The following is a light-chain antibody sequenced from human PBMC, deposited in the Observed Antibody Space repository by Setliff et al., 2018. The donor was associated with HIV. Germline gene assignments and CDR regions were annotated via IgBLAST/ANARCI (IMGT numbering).Light chain of an antibody. CDR3: SSLISSTSYV. J-gene: IGLJ1*01. CDR2: EIT. CDR1: SSDIGTYNS. V-gene: IGLV2-18*02. Sequence: QSVLTQPPSVSGSPGQSVTISCTGTSSDIGTYNSISWYQQTPGTAPTLIIYEITARPSGVPDRFSGSKSGNTASLTISGLQVEDEADYFCSSLISSTSYVFGTGTKVTVL.